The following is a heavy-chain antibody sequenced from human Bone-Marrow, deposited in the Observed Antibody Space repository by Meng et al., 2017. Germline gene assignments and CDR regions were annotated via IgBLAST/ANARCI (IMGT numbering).Heavy chain of an antibody. CDR2: IYYSGST. V-gene: IGHV4-39*07. CDR1: GGSISSSSYY. Sequence: SETLSLTCTVSGGSISSSSYYWGWIRQPPGKGLEWIGSIYYSGSTYYNPSLKSRVTISVDTSKNQFSLKLSSVTAADTAVYYCARDGDGYNSPFYYYYYGMDVWGQGTTVTVSS. CDR3: ARDGDGYNSPFYYYYYGMDV. D-gene: IGHD5-24*01. J-gene: IGHJ6*02.